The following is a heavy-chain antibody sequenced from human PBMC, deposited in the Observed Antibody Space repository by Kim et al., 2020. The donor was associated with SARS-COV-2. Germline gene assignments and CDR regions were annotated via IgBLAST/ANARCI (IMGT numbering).Heavy chain of an antibody. CDR2: INPSGGST. CDR3: ARAISYYDSSGDAFDI. CDR1: GYTFTSYY. Sequence: ASVKVSCKASGYTFTSYYMHWVRQAPGQGLEWMGIINPSGGSTSYAQKFQGRVTMTRDTSTSTVYMELSSLRSEDTAVYYCARAISYYDSSGDAFDIWGQGTMVTVSS. V-gene: IGHV1-46*01. D-gene: IGHD3-22*01. J-gene: IGHJ3*02.